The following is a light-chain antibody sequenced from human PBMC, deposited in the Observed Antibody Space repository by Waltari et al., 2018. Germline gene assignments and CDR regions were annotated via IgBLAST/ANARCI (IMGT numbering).Light chain of an antibody. CDR1: QPTSAAANQTDY. Sequence: DIVMTQSPTSVAVPLGGRATINCKYSQPTSAAANQTDYLAWYQQKSGQPPRLLLYWAFTRESGVPDRFSGSGSGTEFTLTITSVQAEDVAVYYCQQYYSNPSFGGGTRV. V-gene: IGKV4-1*01. CDR2: WAF. J-gene: IGKJ4*01. CDR3: QQYYSNPS.